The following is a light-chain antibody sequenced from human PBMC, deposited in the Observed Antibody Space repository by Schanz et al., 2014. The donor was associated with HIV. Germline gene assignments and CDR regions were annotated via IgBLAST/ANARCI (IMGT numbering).Light chain of an antibody. V-gene: IGLV2-14*03. J-gene: IGLJ1*01. CDR2: DVT. Sequence: QSALTQPPSASGSPGQSVTISCTGTSSDVGDYNYVSWYQQHPGKAPKIMIYDVTNRPSGVSNRFSGSKSGNTASLTISGLQAEDEADYYCSSYTSSSTLVFGTGTKLTVL. CDR3: SSYTSSSTLV. CDR1: SSDVGDYNY.